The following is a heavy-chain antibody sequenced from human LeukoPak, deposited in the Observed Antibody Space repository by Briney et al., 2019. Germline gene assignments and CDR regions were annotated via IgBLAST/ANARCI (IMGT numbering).Heavy chain of an antibody. J-gene: IGHJ1*01. CDR1: GFTFDDYA. Sequence: GRSLRLSCAASGFTFDDYAMHWVRQAPGKGLEWVSGISWNSGSIGYADSVKGRFTISRDNGKNSLYLQMNSLRPEDTALYYCAKTPSSGYAEEYFQHWGQGTLVTVSS. D-gene: IGHD3-22*01. V-gene: IGHV3-9*01. CDR3: AKTPSSGYAEEYFQH. CDR2: ISWNSGSI.